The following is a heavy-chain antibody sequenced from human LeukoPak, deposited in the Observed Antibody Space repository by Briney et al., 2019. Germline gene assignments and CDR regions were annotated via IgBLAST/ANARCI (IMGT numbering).Heavy chain of an antibody. CDR3: ANVNYYDSGGYRGYFDY. CDR1: GFTFSSYA. J-gene: IGHJ4*02. CDR2: ISGSGGST. V-gene: IGHV3-23*01. D-gene: IGHD3-22*01. Sequence: GGSLRLSCAASGFTFSSYAMSWVRQAPGKGLEWVSAISGSGGSTYYADSVKGRFTISRDNSKNTLYLQMNSLRAEDTAVYYCANVNYYDSGGYRGYFDYWGQGTLVTVSS.